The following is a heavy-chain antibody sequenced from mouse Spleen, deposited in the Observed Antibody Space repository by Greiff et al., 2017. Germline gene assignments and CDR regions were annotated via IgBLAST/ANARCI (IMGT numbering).Heavy chain of an antibody. D-gene: IGHD1-1*01. CDR2: IYPRSGNT. CDR1: GYTFTSYG. Sequence: VQLQQSGAELARPGASVKLSCKASGYTFTSYGISWVKQRTGQGLEWIGEIYPRSGNTYYNEKFKGKATLTADKSSSTAYMELRSLTSEDSAVYFCARFTTVVATEDYAMDYWGQGTSVTVSS. CDR3: ARFTTVVATEDYAMDY. V-gene: IGHV1-81*01. J-gene: IGHJ4*01.